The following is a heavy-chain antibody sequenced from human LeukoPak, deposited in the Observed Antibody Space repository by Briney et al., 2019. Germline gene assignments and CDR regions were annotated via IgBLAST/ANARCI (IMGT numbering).Heavy chain of an antibody. CDR3: ARSDGYGLVGI. Sequence: SETLSLTCTVSGGSISSYYWSWIRQPPGKGLEWIGYIYYSGSTNYNPSLKSRVTISVDTSKNQFSLKLSSVTAADTAVYYCARSDGYGLVGIGGQGTMVTVSS. V-gene: IGHV4-59*01. CDR2: IYYSGST. CDR1: GGSISSYY. D-gene: IGHD3-10*01. J-gene: IGHJ3*02.